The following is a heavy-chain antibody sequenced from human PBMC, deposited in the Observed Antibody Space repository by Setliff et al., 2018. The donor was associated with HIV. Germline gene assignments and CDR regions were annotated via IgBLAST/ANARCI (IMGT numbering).Heavy chain of an antibody. V-gene: IGHV4-39*07. J-gene: IGHJ4*02. D-gene: IGHD3-10*01. Sequence: NPSETLSLTCTVSGGSIATTNYYWGWVRQSPGKGLEWIGVIYYRGSAYYNLSLQSRVTLSVDTSKNSFSLHLTSVTAADTAVYFCARARGPPLPVLDFWGPGTLVTVS. CDR1: GGSIATTNYY. CDR3: ARARGPPLPVLDF. CDR2: IYYRGSA.